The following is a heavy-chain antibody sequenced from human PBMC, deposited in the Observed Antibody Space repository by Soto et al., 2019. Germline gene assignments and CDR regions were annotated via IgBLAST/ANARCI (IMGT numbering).Heavy chain of an antibody. CDR1: GFTFSNFG. D-gene: IGHD2-15*01. Sequence: QVQLVESGGGVVQRGRSLRLSCAASGFTFSNFGMHWVRQAPGKGLEWVAVISSDGSDKYYSDSVKGRFTISRDNSKNTLFLQMNSLRVEDTAVYYCAKGSEVARQELDYWGQGTLVTVSS. CDR3: AKGSEVARQELDY. CDR2: ISSDGSDK. J-gene: IGHJ4*02. V-gene: IGHV3-30*18.